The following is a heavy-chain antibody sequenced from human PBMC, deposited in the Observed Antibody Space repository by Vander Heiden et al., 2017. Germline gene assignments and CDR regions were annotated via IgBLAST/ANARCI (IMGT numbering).Heavy chain of an antibody. CDR3: ARDSYGAQGYYYYGMDV. D-gene: IGHD4-17*01. J-gene: IGHJ6*02. CDR2: IWYDGSNK. CDR1: GFTFSSCG. Sequence: QVQLVESGGGVVQPGRSLRLSCAASGFTFSSCGMHWVRQAPGKGLEWVAVIWYDGSNKYYADSVKGRFTISRDNSKNTLYLQMNSLRAEDTAVYYCARDSYGAQGYYYYGMDVWGQGTTVTVSS. V-gene: IGHV3-33*01.